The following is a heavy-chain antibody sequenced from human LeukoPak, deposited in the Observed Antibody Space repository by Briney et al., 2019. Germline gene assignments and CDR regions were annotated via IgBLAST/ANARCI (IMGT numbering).Heavy chain of an antibody. Sequence: GGSLRLSCAASGFTFSTYWMSWVRQAPGKGLEWVATIRQDGIETHYVDSVKGRFIISRDNSKNSLYLQMSSLRAEDTAVYYCARGCGCAHCPYFFDYWGQGTLVPVSS. V-gene: IGHV3-7*01. J-gene: IGHJ4*02. D-gene: IGHD2-21*01. CDR3: ARGCGCAHCPYFFDY. CDR1: GFTFSTYW. CDR2: IRQDGIET.